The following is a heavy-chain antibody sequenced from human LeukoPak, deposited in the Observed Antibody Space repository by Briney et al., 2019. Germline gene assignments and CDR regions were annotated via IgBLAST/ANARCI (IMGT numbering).Heavy chain of an antibody. CDR1: GGSLSSYY. J-gene: IGHJ3*02. Sequence: SETLSLTCTVSGGSLSSYYWSWIRQPPGKGLEWIGYIYYSGSTNYNPSLKSRVTISVDTSKNQFSLKLSSVTAADTAVYYCARQGGGLIAFDIWGQGTMVTVSS. V-gene: IGHV4-59*08. D-gene: IGHD4-23*01. CDR2: IYYSGST. CDR3: ARQGGGLIAFDI.